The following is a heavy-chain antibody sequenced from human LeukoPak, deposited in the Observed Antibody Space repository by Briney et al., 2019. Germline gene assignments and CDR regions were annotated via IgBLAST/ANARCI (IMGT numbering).Heavy chain of an antibody. D-gene: IGHD1-26*01. V-gene: IGHV3-23*01. CDR1: GFTFSSYA. Sequence: GGALRLSCAASGFTFSSYAMSWVRQAPGKGLEWVSAIRDSGSSTHYADSVKGRFTTSRDNSKNTLFLQLNSLRAEDTAIYYCAKYGPQDSGSSHFDYWGQGALVTVSS. CDR2: IRDSGSST. CDR3: AKYGPQDSGSSHFDY. J-gene: IGHJ4*02.